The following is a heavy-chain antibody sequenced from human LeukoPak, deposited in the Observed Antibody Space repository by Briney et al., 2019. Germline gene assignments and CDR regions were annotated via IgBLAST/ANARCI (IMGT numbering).Heavy chain of an antibody. J-gene: IGHJ5*02. CDR2: ISNSGDTI. Sequence: GGSLRLSCAASRLTFGDFSDYYMSWIRQTPGKGLEWLSYISNSGDTIYYADSVKGRFTISRDNAKTSLFLQMDGLRVEDTAVYYCVITAGRAGATDHWGQGALVTVSS. CDR3: VITAGRAGATDH. CDR1: RLTFGDFSDYY. D-gene: IGHD1-14*01. V-gene: IGHV3-11*04.